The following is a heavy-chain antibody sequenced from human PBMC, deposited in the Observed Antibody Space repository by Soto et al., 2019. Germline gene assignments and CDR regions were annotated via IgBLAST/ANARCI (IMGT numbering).Heavy chain of an antibody. CDR3: ARDRDPCSYIGLSD. J-gene: IGHJ6*02. CDR1: GFTFNDHY. V-gene: IGHV3-11*01. D-gene: IGHD2-21*01. CDR2: ISDGGSEI. Sequence: QVQLVESGGGLVKPGGSLRLSCAASGFTFNDHYMSWVRQAPGKGLEWISFISDGGSEISYADSVRGRFTISRHNAKNSLSLQMNSLRPEDTVVYYCARDRDPCSYIGLSDWGQGAAVTVAS.